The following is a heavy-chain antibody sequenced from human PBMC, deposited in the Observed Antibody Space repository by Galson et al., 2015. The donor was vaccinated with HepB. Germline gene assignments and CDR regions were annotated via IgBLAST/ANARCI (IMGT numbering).Heavy chain of an antibody. Sequence: SVKVSCKASGYTFTGYYMHWVRQAPGQGLEWMGWINPNSGGTNYAQKFQGRVTMTRDTSISTVYMELSSLRSEDTAVYYCARCITMNWFDPWGQGTLVTASS. J-gene: IGHJ5*02. D-gene: IGHD3-10*01. CDR2: INPNSGGT. CDR3: ARCITMNWFDP. CDR1: GYTFTGYY. V-gene: IGHV1-2*02.